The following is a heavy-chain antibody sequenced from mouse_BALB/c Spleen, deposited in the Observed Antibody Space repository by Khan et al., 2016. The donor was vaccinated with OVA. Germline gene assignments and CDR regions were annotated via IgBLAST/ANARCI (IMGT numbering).Heavy chain of an antibody. CDR1: GFSLTNYG. D-gene: IGHD2-10*01. CDR2: IWSDGST. Sequence: QMQLEESGPGLVAPSQTLSITCTISGFSLTNYGIHWVRQPPGKGLEWLVVIWSDGSTTYNSTLKSRLSITKANSKSQVFLKMNSLQTDDTAMYYCDRQPYYHYYVLDYWGQGTSVTVSS. J-gene: IGHJ4*01. V-gene: IGHV2-6-1*01. CDR3: DRQPYYHYYVLDY.